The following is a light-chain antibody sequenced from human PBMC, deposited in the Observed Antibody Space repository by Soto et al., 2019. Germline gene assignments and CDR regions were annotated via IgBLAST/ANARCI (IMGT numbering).Light chain of an antibody. CDR3: QQYNSYSSYT. Sequence: DIQMTQSPSSVSASVGDRVTITCRASQTIGRWLAWYQQKPGKAPKVLIYDASSLQSGVPSRFSGSGSGTEFTLTISSLQPDDFATYYCQQYNSYSSYTFGQGTKLEIK. J-gene: IGKJ2*01. CDR2: DAS. V-gene: IGKV1-5*01. CDR1: QTIGRW.